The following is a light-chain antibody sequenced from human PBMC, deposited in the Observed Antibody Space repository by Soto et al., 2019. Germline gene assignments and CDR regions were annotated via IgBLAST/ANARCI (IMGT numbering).Light chain of an antibody. CDR3: QQYGRPPWT. V-gene: IGKV3-20*01. CDR2: GVS. CDR1: QSVSNNY. Sequence: DIGMTQSPGTLSLSPGERATLSCRASQSVSNNYLAWYQQKPGQAPRLLIYGVSSRATGIPDRFSTSGSGADFTLTISRLEPEDFAVYYCQQYGRPPWTFAQGTKV. J-gene: IGKJ1*01.